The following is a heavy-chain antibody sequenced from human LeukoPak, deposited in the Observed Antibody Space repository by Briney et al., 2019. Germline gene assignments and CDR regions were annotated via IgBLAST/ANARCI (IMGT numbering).Heavy chain of an antibody. J-gene: IGHJ3*02. CDR3: ARGSNILTGYYNGPPGDAFDI. Sequence: SETLSLTCTVSGGSISIYYWNWIRQPAGKRLEWIGRIYTSGSTNYNPSLKSRVTMSVDTSKNQFSLNLSSVTAADTAVYYFARGSNILTGYYNGPPGDAFDIWGQGTMVTVSS. D-gene: IGHD3-9*01. CDR1: GGSISIYY. CDR2: IYTSGST. V-gene: IGHV4-4*07.